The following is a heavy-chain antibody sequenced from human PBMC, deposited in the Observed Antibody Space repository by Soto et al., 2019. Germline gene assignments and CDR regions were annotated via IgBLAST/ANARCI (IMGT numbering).Heavy chain of an antibody. V-gene: IGHV3-74*01. CDR3: VLESYCGVYCSPS. CDR2: INRDGTMT. Sequence: EVQLVESGGGLVQPGGSLRLSCAASGFTFSSYWMHWVRQVPGKGLVWVSRINRDGTMTSYADFVKGRFTISRDNAKNTLVLQMNGLSVEDTAVYDCVLESYCGVYCSPSWGQGTPVTVSS. CDR1: GFTFSSYW. J-gene: IGHJ5*02. D-gene: IGHD2-21*02.